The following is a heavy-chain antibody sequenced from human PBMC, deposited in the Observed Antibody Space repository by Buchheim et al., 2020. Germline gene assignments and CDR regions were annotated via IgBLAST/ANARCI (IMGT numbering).Heavy chain of an antibody. Sequence: EVQLVEFGGGLVQPGGSLRLSCAASGFTFSNYSLTWIRQAPGEGLKWVANINPDGSDKYYVDSVKGRFTISRDNDENSLHLQMNSLRAEDSAVYYCVSWPSTGVTPRTNYWGQGTL. CDR2: INPDGSDK. D-gene: IGHD1-14*01. CDR3: VSWPSTGVTPRTNY. V-gene: IGHV3-7*01. CDR1: GFTFSNYS. J-gene: IGHJ4*02.